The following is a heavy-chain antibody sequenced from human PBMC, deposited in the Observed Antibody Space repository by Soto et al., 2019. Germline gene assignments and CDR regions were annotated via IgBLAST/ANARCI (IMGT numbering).Heavy chain of an antibody. V-gene: IGHV3-21*01. Sequence: PGGSLRLSCAASGFTVSSNYMSWVRQAPGKGLEWVSSISSSSSYIYYADSVKGRFTIPRDNAKNSLYLQMNSLRAEDTAVYYCARDNTISTDAFDIWGQGTMVTVSS. D-gene: IGHD2-2*01. CDR3: ARDNTISTDAFDI. CDR2: ISSSSSYI. CDR1: GFTVSSNY. J-gene: IGHJ3*02.